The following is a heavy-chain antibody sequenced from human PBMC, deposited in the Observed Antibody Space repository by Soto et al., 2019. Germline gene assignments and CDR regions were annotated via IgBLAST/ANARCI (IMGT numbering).Heavy chain of an antibody. V-gene: IGHV1-18*04. D-gene: IGHD3-22*01. J-gene: IGHJ4*02. Sequence: GASVKVSCKASGYTFTSYGISWVRQAPGQGLEWMGWISAYNGNTNYAQKLQGRVNMTTDTSTRTAYMEVRSLRSDDTAVYYCAREGKNYYDSSWFDYWGQGTLVTVS. CDR2: ISAYNGNT. CDR1: GYTFTSYG. CDR3: AREGKNYYDSSWFDY.